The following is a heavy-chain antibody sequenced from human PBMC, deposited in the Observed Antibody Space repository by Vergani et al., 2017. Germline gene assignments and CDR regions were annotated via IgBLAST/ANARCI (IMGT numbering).Heavy chain of an antibody. D-gene: IGHD1-26*01. V-gene: IGHV4-61*01. CDR3: ARDLLAWGATPRYFDR. CDR1: GGSVSSGSYY. J-gene: IGHJ2*01. Sequence: QVQLQESGPGLVKPSETLSLTCTVSGGSVSSGSYYWSWIRQPPGKGLEWIGYIYYSGSTNYNPSLKSRVTISVDTSKNQFSLKLSSVTAADTAVYYCARDLLAWGATPRYFDRWGRGTLVTVSS. CDR2: IYYSGST.